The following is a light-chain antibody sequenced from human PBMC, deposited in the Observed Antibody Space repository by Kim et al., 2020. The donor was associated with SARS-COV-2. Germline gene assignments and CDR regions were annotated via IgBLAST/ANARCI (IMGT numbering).Light chain of an antibody. CDR2: KAS. J-gene: IGKJ1*01. CDR3: QQYSRLWT. Sequence: DIQMTQSPSTLSASVGDRVTITCRASQSITTWLAWYQQKPGKAPKVLIYKASSLESGVPSRFSGSGFGTEFTLTISSLQPDDFATYYCQQYSRLWTFGQGTKVDIK. V-gene: IGKV1-5*03. CDR1: QSITTW.